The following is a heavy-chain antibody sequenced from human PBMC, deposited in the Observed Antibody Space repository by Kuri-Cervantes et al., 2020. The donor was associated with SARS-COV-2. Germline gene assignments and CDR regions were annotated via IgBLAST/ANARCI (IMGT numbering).Heavy chain of an antibody. D-gene: IGHD6-19*01. CDR3: VRSGAVAGTFDY. CDR2: ISYDGSNK. Sequence: GGSLRLSCAASGFTSSSYGMLWVRQAPSKGLEWVAVISYDGSNKYYADSVKGRFTISRDNSKNTLYLQMNSLRAEDTAVYYCVRSGAVAGTFDYWGQGTLVTVSS. V-gene: IGHV3-30*03. J-gene: IGHJ4*02. CDR1: GFTSSSYG.